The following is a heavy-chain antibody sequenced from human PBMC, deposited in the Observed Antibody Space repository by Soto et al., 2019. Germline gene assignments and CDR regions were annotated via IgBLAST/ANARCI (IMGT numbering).Heavy chain of an antibody. CDR2: ISYAGRNK. Sequence: QVQLVESGGGVVQPGRSLRLSCAASGFTFSSYPIHWVRQAPGKGLEWVAIISYAGRNKYYAESVKGRFTISRDNSKNELYLQMNSLRAEDKAVYYCARGKDDIVLIPASTRVGYFDYWGQGTLVTVSS. CDR1: GFTFSSYP. V-gene: IGHV3-30-3*01. J-gene: IGHJ4*02. CDR3: ARGKDDIVLIPASTRVGYFDY. D-gene: IGHD2-2*01.